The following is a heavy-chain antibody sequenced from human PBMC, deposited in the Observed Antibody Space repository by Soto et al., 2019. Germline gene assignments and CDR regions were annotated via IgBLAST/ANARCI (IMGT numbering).Heavy chain of an antibody. CDR2: INPNSGGT. V-gene: IGHV1-2*04. CDR3: ARDSDPIIMITFGGVIAHYFDY. J-gene: IGHJ4*02. CDR1: GYTFTGYY. D-gene: IGHD3-16*02. Sequence: ASVKVSCKASGYTFTGYYMHWVRQAPGQGLEWMGWINPNSGGTNYAQKIQGWVTMTRDTSISTAYMELSRLRSDDTAVYYCARDSDPIIMITFGGVIAHYFDYWGQGTLVTVSS.